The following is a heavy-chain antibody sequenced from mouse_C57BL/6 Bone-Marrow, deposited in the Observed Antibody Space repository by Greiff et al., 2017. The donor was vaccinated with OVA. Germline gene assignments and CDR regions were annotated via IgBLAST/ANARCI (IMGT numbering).Heavy chain of an antibody. Sequence: LVESGPELVKPGASVKISCKASGYAFSSTWMNWVKQRPGKGLEWIGRIYPGDGDTNYNGKFKGKATLTASKSSSTAYMQLSSLTSEDSAVYFCARATVGEGWYFDVWGTGTTVTVSS. D-gene: IGHD1-1*01. V-gene: IGHV1-82*01. CDR3: ARATVGEGWYFDV. CDR2: IYPGDGDT. J-gene: IGHJ1*03. CDR1: GYAFSSTW.